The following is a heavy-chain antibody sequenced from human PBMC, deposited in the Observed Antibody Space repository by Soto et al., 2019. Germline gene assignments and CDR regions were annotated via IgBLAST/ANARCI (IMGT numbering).Heavy chain of an antibody. CDR2: ISGSGGST. CDR1: GFTFSSYA. J-gene: IGHJ5*02. Sequence: PGGSLRLSCAASGFTFSSYAMSWVRQAPGKGLEWVSAISGSGGSTYYADSVKGRFTISRDNSKNTLYLQMNSLRAEDTAVYYCAKDLPGSSWPSWSSDPWGQGPLVTVSS. D-gene: IGHD6-13*01. V-gene: IGHV3-23*01. CDR3: AKDLPGSSWPSWSSDP.